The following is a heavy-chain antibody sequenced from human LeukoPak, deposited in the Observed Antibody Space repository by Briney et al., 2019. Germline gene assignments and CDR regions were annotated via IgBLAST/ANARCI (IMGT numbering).Heavy chain of an antibody. V-gene: IGHV4-39*01. CDR2: IHYSGNT. J-gene: IGHJ4*02. Sequence: SETLSLTCTVSGGSISGSNYYWGWIRQPPGKGLEWIGSIHYSGNTYYIPSLKSRVTISVDTSKDQFSLKLTSVTAADTAVYYCAKSPPTTVITLDSWGQGILVTVSS. CDR1: GGSISGSNYY. CDR3: AKSPPTTVITLDS. D-gene: IGHD4-17*01.